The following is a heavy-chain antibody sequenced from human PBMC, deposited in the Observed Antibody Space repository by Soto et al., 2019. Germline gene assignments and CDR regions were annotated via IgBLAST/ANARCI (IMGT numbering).Heavy chain of an antibody. J-gene: IGHJ5*02. V-gene: IGHV4-61*01. CDR1: GGSVSSGSYY. D-gene: IGHD3-22*01. CDR2: IYYSGRT. Sequence: PSETLSLTCFVSGGSVSSGSYYWSWIRQPPGKGLEWIGYIYYSGRTNYNPSLKSRVTISVDTSKNQFSLKLSSVTAADTAVYYCARAHTYYYDSSGPNWFDPRGKGTLVTVSS. CDR3: ARAHTYYYDSSGPNWFDP.